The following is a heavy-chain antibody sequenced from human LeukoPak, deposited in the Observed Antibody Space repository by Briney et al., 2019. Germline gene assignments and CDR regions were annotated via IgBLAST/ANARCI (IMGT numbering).Heavy chain of an antibody. V-gene: IGHV1-18*01. D-gene: IGHD6-19*01. Sequence: GASVKVSCKASGYTFTSYGISWVRQAPGQGLEWMGWISAYNGNTNYAQKLQGRVTMTTDTSTSTAYMELRSLRSDDTAVYYCARDWDSSGFPPPGCWGQGTLVTVSS. J-gene: IGHJ4*02. CDR2: ISAYNGNT. CDR1: GYTFTSYG. CDR3: ARDWDSSGFPPPGC.